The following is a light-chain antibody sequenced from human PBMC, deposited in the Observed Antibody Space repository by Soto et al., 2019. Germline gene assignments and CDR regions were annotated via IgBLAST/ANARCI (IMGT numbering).Light chain of an antibody. J-gene: IGKJ1*01. CDR2: KAS. V-gene: IGKV1-5*03. Sequence: DIQMTQSPSTLSASVGDRVTITCRASQSFSTWLAWYQQKPGKAPKLLIYKASSLEGGVPSRFSGSGSGTEITVTISCLQLEDVATYYYQQYNTYPWTFGQGTKVEIK. CDR1: QSFSTW. CDR3: QQYNTYPWT.